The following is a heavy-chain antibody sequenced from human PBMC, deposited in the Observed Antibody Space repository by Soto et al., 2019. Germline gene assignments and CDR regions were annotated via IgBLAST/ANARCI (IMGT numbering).Heavy chain of an antibody. V-gene: IGHV3-33*01. D-gene: IGHD3-3*01. J-gene: IGHJ4*02. CDR2: IWYDGSNK. CDR1: GFTFSSYG. CDR3: ARGDTGGFWSGYYFDY. Sequence: SLRLSCAASGFTFSSYGMHWVRQAPGKGLEWVAVIWYDGSNKYYADSVKGRFTISRDNSKNTLYLQMNSLRAEDTAVYYCARGDTGGFWSGYYFDYWGQGSLVTVAS.